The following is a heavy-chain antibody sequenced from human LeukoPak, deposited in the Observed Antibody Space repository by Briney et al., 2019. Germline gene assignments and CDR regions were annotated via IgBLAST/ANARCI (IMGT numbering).Heavy chain of an antibody. CDR2: ASGSGGST. J-gene: IGHJ5*02. V-gene: IGHV3-23*01. D-gene: IGHD4-17*01. Sequence: GGSLRLSCAASGFTFTSYAMSWVRQAPGKGLEWVSAASGSGGSTFYADSVKGRFTISRDNSNNTLYLQMNSLRGEDTAVYYCAKVKYDYGDPVGWFDPWGRGTLVTVSS. CDR1: GFTFTSYA. CDR3: AKVKYDYGDPVGWFDP.